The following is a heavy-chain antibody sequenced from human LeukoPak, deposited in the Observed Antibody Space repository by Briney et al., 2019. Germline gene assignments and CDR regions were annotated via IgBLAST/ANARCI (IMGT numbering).Heavy chain of an antibody. D-gene: IGHD2-21*02. CDR1: GYTFTGYY. J-gene: IGHJ4*02. CDR2: INPNSGGT. CDR3: ASGVRVVTAIPGYYFDY. V-gene: IGHV1-2*02. Sequence: GASVKVSCKASGYTFTGYYMHWVRQAPGQGLEWMGWINPNSGGTNYAQKFQGRVTMTRDTSISTAYMELSRLRSDDTAVYYCASGVRVVTAIPGYYFDYWGQGTLVTVSS.